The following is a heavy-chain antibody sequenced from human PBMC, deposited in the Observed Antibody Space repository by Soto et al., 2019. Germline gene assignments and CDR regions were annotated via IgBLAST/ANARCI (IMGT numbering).Heavy chain of an antibody. CDR1: GFTFSSYG. D-gene: IGHD2-15*01. Sequence: QVQLVESGGGVVQPGRSLRLSCAASGFTFSSYGMHWVRQAPGKGLEWVAVIWYDGSNKYYADSVKGRFTISRDNSKNTLYLQMNSLRAEDTALYYCARDAGVVVAATALDYWGQGTLVTVSS. CDR3: ARDAGVVVAATALDY. CDR2: IWYDGSNK. V-gene: IGHV3-33*01. J-gene: IGHJ4*02.